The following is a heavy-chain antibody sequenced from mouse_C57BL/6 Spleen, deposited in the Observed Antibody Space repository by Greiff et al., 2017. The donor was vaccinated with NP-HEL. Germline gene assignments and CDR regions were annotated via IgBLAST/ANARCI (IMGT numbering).Heavy chain of an antibody. V-gene: IGHV1-26*01. D-gene: IGHD4-1*01. Sequence: VQLQQSGPELVKPGASVKISCKASGYTFTDYYMNWVKQSHGKSLEWIGDINPNNGGTSYNQKFKGKATLTVDKSSSTAYMELRSLTSEDSAVYYCARFWGYYAMDYWGQGTSVTVSS. J-gene: IGHJ4*01. CDR2: INPNNGGT. CDR1: GYTFTDYY. CDR3: ARFWGYYAMDY.